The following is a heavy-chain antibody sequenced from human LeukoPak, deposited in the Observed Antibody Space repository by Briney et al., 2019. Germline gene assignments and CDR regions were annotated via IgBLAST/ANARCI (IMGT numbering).Heavy chain of an antibody. D-gene: IGHD3-16*02. Sequence: PGGSLRLSCAASGFTFSSYAMHWVRQAPGKGLEYVSSISSNGGSTYYANSVKGRFTISRDNSKNTLYLQMGSLRAEDMAVYYCARGSDYVWGSYRINWFDPWGQGTLVTVSS. CDR2: ISSNGGST. V-gene: IGHV3-64*01. J-gene: IGHJ5*02. CDR1: GFTFSSYA. CDR3: ARGSDYVWGSYRINWFDP.